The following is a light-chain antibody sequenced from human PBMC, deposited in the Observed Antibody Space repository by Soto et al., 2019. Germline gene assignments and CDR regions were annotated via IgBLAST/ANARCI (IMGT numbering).Light chain of an antibody. J-gene: IGLJ2*01. CDR1: SSDLDAYDS. Sequence: QSALTQPASVSGSPGQSVTISCTGTSSDLDAYDSVSWYQQFPGTVPKLMIYEVNNRPSGVSNRFSGSKSDNTASLTISALQTEDEADYYCASYTSNNTLIFGGGTKVTVL. V-gene: IGLV2-14*01. CDR2: EVN. CDR3: ASYTSNNTLI.